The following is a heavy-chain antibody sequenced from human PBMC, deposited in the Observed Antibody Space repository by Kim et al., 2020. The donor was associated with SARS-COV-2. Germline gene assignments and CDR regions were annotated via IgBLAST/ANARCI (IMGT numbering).Heavy chain of an antibody. J-gene: IGHJ4*02. CDR3: AKVWDFGGSSFDYFDY. CDR1: GFTFSSYA. V-gene: IGHV3-23*01. Sequence: GGSLRLSCAASGFTFSSYAMSWVRQAPGKGLEWVSAISGSGGSTYYADSVKGRFTISRDNSKNTLYLQMNSLRAEDTAVYYCAKVWDFGGSSFDYFDYWGQGTLVTVSS. D-gene: IGHD6-13*01. CDR2: ISGSGGST.